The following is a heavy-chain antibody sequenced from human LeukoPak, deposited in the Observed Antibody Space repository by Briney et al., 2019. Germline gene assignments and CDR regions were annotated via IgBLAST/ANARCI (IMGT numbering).Heavy chain of an antibody. V-gene: IGHV3-21*01. CDR3: ARDWGRYCSSTSCYGVSWFDP. Sequence: PGGSLRLSCAASGFTFSSYSMNWVRQAPGKGLEWVSSISSSSSYIYYADSVKGRFTISRDNAKNSLYLQMNSLRAEDTAVYYCARDWGRYCSSTSCYGVSWFDPWGQGTLVTVSS. CDR2: ISSSSSYI. D-gene: IGHD2-2*01. J-gene: IGHJ5*02. CDR1: GFTFSSYS.